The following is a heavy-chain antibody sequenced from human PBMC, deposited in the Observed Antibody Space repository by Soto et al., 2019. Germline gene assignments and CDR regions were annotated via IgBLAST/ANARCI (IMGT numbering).Heavy chain of an antibody. CDR2: IIPILGIA. D-gene: IGHD1-26*01. V-gene: IGHV1-69*02. CDR3: APPRDDREAFDI. CDR1: GGTFSSYT. Sequence: ASLKVSCKASGGTFSSYTISWVRQAPGQGIEWMGRIIPILGIANYAQKFQGRVTITADKSTSTAYMELSSLRSEDTAVYYCAPPRDDREAFDIWGEGTMVTVS. J-gene: IGHJ3*02.